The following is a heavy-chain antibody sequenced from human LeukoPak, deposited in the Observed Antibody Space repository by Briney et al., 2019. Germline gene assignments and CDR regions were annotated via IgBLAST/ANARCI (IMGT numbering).Heavy chain of an antibody. CDR2: IYPGDSDT. Sequence: GESLKISCKGSGYSFTSYWIGWVRQMPGKGLEWMGIIYPGDSDTRYSPSFQGQVTISADKSISTAYLQWSSLKASDTAMYYCARQSSSSSTGYYYMDVWGEGTTVTVSS. CDR3: ARQSSSSSTGYYYMDV. D-gene: IGHD6-6*01. V-gene: IGHV5-51*01. J-gene: IGHJ6*03. CDR1: GYSFTSYW.